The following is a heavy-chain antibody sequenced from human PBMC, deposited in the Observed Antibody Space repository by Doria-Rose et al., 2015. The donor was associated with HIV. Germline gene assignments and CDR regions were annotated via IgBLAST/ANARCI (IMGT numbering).Heavy chain of an antibody. CDR1: RSRGYY. CDR2: TYYTGTS. V-gene: IGHV4-31*02. D-gene: IGHD3-3*01. Sequence: RSRGYYWNWIRQVPGTGLESLGYTYYTGTSDYSPSLKSRLNMAVDTSKNQFSLKLSFVTVADTAVYYCARMGSYRELDYWGQGARVIVSA. CDR3: ARMGSYRELDY. J-gene: IGHJ4*02.